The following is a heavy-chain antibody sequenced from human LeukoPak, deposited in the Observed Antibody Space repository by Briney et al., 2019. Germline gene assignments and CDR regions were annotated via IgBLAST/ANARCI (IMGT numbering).Heavy chain of an antibody. CDR2: IYTSGST. Sequence: SETLSLTCTVSGGSISSGSYYWSWIRQPAGKGLEWIGRIYTSGSTNYNPSLKSRVTISVDTSKNQFSLKLSSVTAADTAVYYCARVTDYYDSSGYHTGFDYWGQGTLVTVSS. D-gene: IGHD3-22*01. CDR3: ARVTDYYDSSGYHTGFDY. V-gene: IGHV4-61*02. J-gene: IGHJ4*02. CDR1: GGSISSGSYY.